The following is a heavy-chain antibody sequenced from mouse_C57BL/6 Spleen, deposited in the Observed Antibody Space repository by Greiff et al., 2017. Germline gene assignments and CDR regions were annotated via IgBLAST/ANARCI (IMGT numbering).Heavy chain of an antibody. Sequence: EVKLQESGAELVKPGASVKLSCTASGFNIKDYYMHWVKQRTEQGLEWIGRIDPEDGETKYAPKFQGKATITADTSSNTAYLQLSSLTSEDTAVYYCARSGITTVVGPYYYAMDYWGQGTSVTVSS. CDR3: ARSGITTVVGPYYYAMDY. CDR1: GFNIKDYY. D-gene: IGHD1-1*01. CDR2: IDPEDGET. J-gene: IGHJ4*01. V-gene: IGHV14-2*01.